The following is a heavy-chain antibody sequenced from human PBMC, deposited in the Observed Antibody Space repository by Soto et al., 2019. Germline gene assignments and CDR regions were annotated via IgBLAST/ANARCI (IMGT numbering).Heavy chain of an antibody. CDR2: IKSDGSST. CDR1: GFTFSNYW. V-gene: IGHV3-74*01. J-gene: IGHJ6*03. CDR3: ARDRNYYYMDV. Sequence: EVQLVESGGGLVQPGGSLRLSCAASGFTFSNYWMHWVRQAPGKGLVWVSRIKSDGSSTAYADSVKGRFTISRDSAKNTLFLQMNSLRAEDTAVYYCARDRNYYYMDVRGTGTTVTVSS.